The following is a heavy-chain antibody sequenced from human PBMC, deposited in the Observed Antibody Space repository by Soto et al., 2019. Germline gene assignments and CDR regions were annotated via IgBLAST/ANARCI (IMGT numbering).Heavy chain of an antibody. CDR2: IIPILGIA. CDR1: GGTFSCYT. J-gene: IGHJ2*01. Sequence: QVQLVQSGAEVKKPGSSVKVSCKASGGTFSCYTISWVRQAPGQGLEWMGRIIPILGIANYAQKFQGRVTITADKSTSTAYMELSSLRSEDTAVYYCAREEGATLEDRYFDLWGRGTLVTVSS. CDR3: AREEGATLEDRYFDL. D-gene: IGHD1-26*01. V-gene: IGHV1-69*08.